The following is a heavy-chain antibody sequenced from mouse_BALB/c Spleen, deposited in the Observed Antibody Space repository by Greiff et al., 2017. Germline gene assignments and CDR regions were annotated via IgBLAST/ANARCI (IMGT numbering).Heavy chain of an antibody. CDR2: IRSKGNNYAT. Sequence: EVKLVESGGGLVQPKGSLKLSCAASGFTFNTYAMNWVRQAPGKGLEWVARIRSKGNNYATYYADSVKDRFTISRDDSQSMLYLQMNNLKTEDTAMYYCVRSAYYGYVDYAMDYWGQGTSVTVSS. D-gene: IGHD1-2*01. CDR3: VRSAYYGYVDYAMDY. V-gene: IGHV10-1*02. J-gene: IGHJ4*01. CDR1: GFTFNTYA.